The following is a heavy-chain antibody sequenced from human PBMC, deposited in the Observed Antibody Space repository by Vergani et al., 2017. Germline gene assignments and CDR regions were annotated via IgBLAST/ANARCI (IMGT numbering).Heavy chain of an antibody. D-gene: IGHD2-2*01. Sequence: EVQLLESGGGLVQPGGSLRLSCAASGFKFDSYVMSWVRQAPGKGLEWVSGMSGFGSSTYDANSVKGRFTISRENAENTLYLQMNNLRAEDTAVYYCAKGLFSNMYPAPFDNWGPGILVTVSS. CDR1: GFKFDSYV. V-gene: IGHV3-23*01. CDR2: MSGFGSST. CDR3: AKGLFSNMYPAPFDN. J-gene: IGHJ4*02.